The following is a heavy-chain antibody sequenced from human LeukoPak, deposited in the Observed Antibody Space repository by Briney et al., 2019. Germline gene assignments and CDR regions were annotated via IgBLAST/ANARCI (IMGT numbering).Heavy chain of an antibody. CDR2: IYYSGST. V-gene: IGHV4-39*01. D-gene: IGHD2-15*01. Sequence: SETLSLTCTVSGDSISSSSYYWGWIRQPPGKGLEWIGSIYYSGSTYYNPSLKSRVTISVDTSKNQFSLKLSSVTAADTAVYYCASPTPDCSGGSCYSSDAFDIWGQGTMVTVSS. CDR1: GDSISSSSYY. J-gene: IGHJ3*02. CDR3: ASPTPDCSGGSCYSSDAFDI.